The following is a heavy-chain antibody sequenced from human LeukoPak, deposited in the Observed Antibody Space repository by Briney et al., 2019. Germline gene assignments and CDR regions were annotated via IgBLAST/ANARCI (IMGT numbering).Heavy chain of an antibody. CDR3: ARIDSSGFYPAY. CDR2: VYGGGTT. Sequence: GGSLRLSCAASGFTVSSNFMSWVRQAPGKGLEWVSVVYGGGTTYYADPVKGRFTISRDNSKNALYLQMNSLRVEDTAVYYCARIDSSGFYPAYWGQGTLVTVSS. V-gene: IGHV3-53*01. CDR1: GFTVSSNF. J-gene: IGHJ4*02. D-gene: IGHD3-22*01.